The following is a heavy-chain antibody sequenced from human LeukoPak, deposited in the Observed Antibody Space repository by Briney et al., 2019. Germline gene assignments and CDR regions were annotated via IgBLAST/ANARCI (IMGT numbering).Heavy chain of an antibody. CDR3: ARGYSSSWYYYYYYMDV. V-gene: IGHV4-59*01. Sequence: SETLSLTCTVSGGSISSYYWSWIRQPPGKGLEWIGYIYYSGSTNYNPSLKSRVTISVDTSKNQFSLKLSSVTAADTAVYYCARGYSSSWYYYYYYMDVWGKGTTVTISS. D-gene: IGHD6-13*01. J-gene: IGHJ6*03. CDR2: IYYSGST. CDR1: GGSISSYY.